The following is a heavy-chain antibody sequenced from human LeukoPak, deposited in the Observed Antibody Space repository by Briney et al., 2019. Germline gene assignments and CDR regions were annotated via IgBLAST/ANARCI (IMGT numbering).Heavy chain of an antibody. V-gene: IGHV3-74*01. CDR2: INQDASVR. CDR1: GFTFSSHW. Sequence: GGSLSLSCVASGFTFSSHWMHGVRHAPGKGLEGGSRINQDASVRDYAGSTRGRFTISRDNAKNMLYLQMDSLRAEDTAIYYCARAFSGVGDAFDMWGQGTMVTASS. J-gene: IGHJ3*02. CDR3: ARAFSGVGDAFDM.